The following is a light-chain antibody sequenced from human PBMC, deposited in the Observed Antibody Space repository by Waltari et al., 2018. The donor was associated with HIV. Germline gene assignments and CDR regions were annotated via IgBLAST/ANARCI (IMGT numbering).Light chain of an antibody. Sequence: QAVVTQEPSFSVPPGEPVTLTCGLNSGSVSTTHYAHWDQQTPGQPPRTLIQHPYTRSSGVPDRYSGAMLGNRAALTITVAQSDDESDYYCLLYMGSVVWVFGGGTKLTVL. CDR1: SGSVSTTHY. CDR3: LLYMGSVVWV. V-gene: IGLV8-61*01. CDR2: HPY. J-gene: IGLJ3*02.